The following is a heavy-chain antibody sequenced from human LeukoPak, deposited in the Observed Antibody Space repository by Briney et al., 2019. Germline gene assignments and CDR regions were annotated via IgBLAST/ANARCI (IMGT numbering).Heavy chain of an antibody. Sequence: GRSLRLSCAASGFTFSSYAMHWVRQAPGKGLEWVAVISYDRSNKYYADSVKGRFTISRDNSKNTLYLQMNSLRAEDTAVYYCARELDYGDYVRAFDYWGQGTLVTVSS. CDR3: ARELDYGDYVRAFDY. CDR2: ISYDRSNK. D-gene: IGHD4-17*01. V-gene: IGHV3-30-3*01. CDR1: GFTFSSYA. J-gene: IGHJ4*02.